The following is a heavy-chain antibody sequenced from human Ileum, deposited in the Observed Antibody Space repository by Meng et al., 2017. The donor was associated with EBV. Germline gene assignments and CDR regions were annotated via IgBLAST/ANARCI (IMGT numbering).Heavy chain of an antibody. D-gene: IGHD6-19*01. CDR1: GGSISSSDYY. CDR2: LYFSGST. J-gene: IGHJ4*02. Sequence: LQLQEAGPGLVKPSETLSLTCTVSGGSISSSDYYWGWIRQPPGKGLEWIGSLYFSGSTYSNPSLESRVTISVDTSNNQFSLKLSSVTAADTAVYYCVRRGYSSGWYAYVYWGQGTLVTVSS. V-gene: IGHV4-39*01. CDR3: VRRGYSSGWYAYVY.